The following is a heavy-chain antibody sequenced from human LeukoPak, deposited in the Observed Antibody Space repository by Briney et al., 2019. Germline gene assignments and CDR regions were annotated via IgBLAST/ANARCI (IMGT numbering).Heavy chain of an antibody. J-gene: IGHJ4*02. CDR1: GYTFTGYY. Sequence: GASVKVSCKASGYTFTGYYMHWVRQAPGQGLEWMGWINPNSGGTNYAQKFQGRVTMTEDTSTDTAYMELSSLRSEDTAVYYCATLAIYYYDSSGPRDYWGQGTLVTVSS. CDR3: ATLAIYYYDSSGPRDY. CDR2: INPNSGGT. V-gene: IGHV1-2*02. D-gene: IGHD3-22*01.